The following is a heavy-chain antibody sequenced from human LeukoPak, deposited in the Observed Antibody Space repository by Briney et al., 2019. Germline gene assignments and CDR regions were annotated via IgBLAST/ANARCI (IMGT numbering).Heavy chain of an antibody. V-gene: IGHV1-46*01. CDR2: INPSGGGT. CDR3: ARSIVVVPANYYYYYGMDV. D-gene: IGHD2-2*01. Sequence: GASVTVSCTAFGYTFTTYYMHWVRQAPGQGLEWMGIINPSGGGTNYARNFQGGVTMTRDTSTSTVYMELSSLRSEDTAVYYCARSIVVVPANYYYYYGMDVWGQGTTVTVSS. CDR1: GYTFTTYY. J-gene: IGHJ6*02.